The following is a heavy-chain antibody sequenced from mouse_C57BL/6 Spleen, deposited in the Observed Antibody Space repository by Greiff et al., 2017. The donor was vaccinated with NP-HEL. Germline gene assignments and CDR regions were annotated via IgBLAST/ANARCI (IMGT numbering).Heavy chain of an antibody. CDR2: IRNKANGYTT. CDR3: ARYKGELGRFDY. D-gene: IGHD4-1*01. J-gene: IGHJ2*01. V-gene: IGHV7-3*01. Sequence: EVQGVESGGGLVQPGGSLSLSCAASGFTFTDYYMSWVRQPPGKALEWLGFIRNKANGYTTEYSASVKGRFTISRDNSQSILYLQMNALRAEDSATYYGARYKGELGRFDYWGQGTTLTVSS. CDR1: GFTFTDYY.